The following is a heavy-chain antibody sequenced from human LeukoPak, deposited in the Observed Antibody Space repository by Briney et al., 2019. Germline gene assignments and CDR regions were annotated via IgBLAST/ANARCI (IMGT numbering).Heavy chain of an antibody. CDR3: ARGIGSSSDY. V-gene: IGHV4-34*01. Sequence: SETLSLTCAVYGGSFSGYYWSWIRQPPGKGLEWIGEINHSGSTNYNPSLKSRVTISVDTSKNQFSLKLSSVTAADTAVYYCARGIGSSSDYWGQGTLVTVSS. CDR2: INHSGST. J-gene: IGHJ4*02. D-gene: IGHD6-6*01. CDR1: GGSFSGYY.